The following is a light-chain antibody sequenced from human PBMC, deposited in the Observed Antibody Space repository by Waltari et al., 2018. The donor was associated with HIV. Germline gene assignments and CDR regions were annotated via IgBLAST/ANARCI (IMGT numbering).Light chain of an antibody. CDR3: NSRDCSAKNHWV. CDR1: RHRSFY. V-gene: IGLV3-19*01. Sequence: SDLTPDPAVCVALGQAVQIPCQRDRHRSFYATSWYHQKPGQAPVIAIYGKNNRPSGIPDRFSGSSAGNTASLTITGAQAEEEDDYYCNSRDCSAKNHWVFGGGTKLTVL. J-gene: IGLJ3*02. CDR2: GKN.